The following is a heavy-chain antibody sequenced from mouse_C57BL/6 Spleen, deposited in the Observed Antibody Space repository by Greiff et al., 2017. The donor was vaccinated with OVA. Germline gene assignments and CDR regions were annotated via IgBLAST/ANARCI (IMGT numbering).Heavy chain of an antibody. D-gene: IGHD1-1*01. J-gene: IGHJ3*01. V-gene: IGHV1-81*01. CDR2: IYPRSGNT. CDR3: VAGVGFAY. Sequence: QVQLQQSGAELARPGASVKLSCKASGYTFTSYGISWVKQRTGQGLEWIGEIYPRSGNTYYNEKFKGKATLTADKTSSTAYREIRRLTSVDYSVYCCVAGVGFAYWGQGTPVTVSA. CDR1: GYTFTSYG.